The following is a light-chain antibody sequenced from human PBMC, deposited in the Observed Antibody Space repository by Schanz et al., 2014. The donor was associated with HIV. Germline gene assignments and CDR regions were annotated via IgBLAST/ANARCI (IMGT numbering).Light chain of an antibody. Sequence: EIVLTQSPATLSLSPGERATLSCRASQSVSSYLAWYQQKPGQAPRLLIYDASIRATGVPDRFSGSGSGTDFTLTISRLEPEDYAMYYCQQYGSPPWTFGQGTKVEVK. CDR3: QQYGSPPWT. J-gene: IGKJ1*01. V-gene: IGKV3-20*01. CDR1: QSVSSY. CDR2: DAS.